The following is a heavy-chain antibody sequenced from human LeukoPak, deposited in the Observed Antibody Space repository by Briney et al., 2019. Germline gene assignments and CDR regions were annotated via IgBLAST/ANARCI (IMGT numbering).Heavy chain of an antibody. V-gene: IGHV4-61*01. CDR1: GGSVSSGSYY. D-gene: IGHD2-21*01. Sequence: PSETLSLTCTVSGGSVSSGSYYWSWIRQPPGKGLEWIGYIYYSGSTNYNPSLKSRVTISVDTSKNQFSLKLSSVTAADTAVYYCASVDFDYWGQGTLVTVSS. CDR3: ASVDFDY. CDR2: IYYSGST. J-gene: IGHJ4*02.